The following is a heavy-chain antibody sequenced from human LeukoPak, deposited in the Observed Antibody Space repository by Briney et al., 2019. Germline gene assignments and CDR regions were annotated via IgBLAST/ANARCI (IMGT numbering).Heavy chain of an antibody. V-gene: IGHV4-59*08. D-gene: IGHD5-12*01. J-gene: IGHJ3*02. CDR2: IYSSGST. CDR1: RGSNSSYY. CDR3: ARRYSGYGNAFDI. Sequence: KPSETLSLTCTLSRGSNSSYYRSWIRQPPGKGLEWIGYIYSSGSTNYSPSLKSRVTISVDTSKNQFSLKLYSATAADTAVYYCARRYSGYGNAFDIWGQGTMVTVSS.